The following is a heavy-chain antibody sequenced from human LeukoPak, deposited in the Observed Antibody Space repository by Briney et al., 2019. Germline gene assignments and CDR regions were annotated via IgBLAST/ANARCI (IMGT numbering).Heavy chain of an antibody. Sequence: SVKVSCTASGGTFSIYAISWVRQAPGQGLEWMGGIIPIFGTANYAQKFQGRVTITADESTSTAYMELSSLRSEDTAVYYCARGPNYYDSSGYYYPFDYWGQGTLVTVSS. D-gene: IGHD3-22*01. J-gene: IGHJ4*02. CDR3: ARGPNYYDSSGYYYPFDY. CDR2: IIPIFGTA. V-gene: IGHV1-69*13. CDR1: GGTFSIYA.